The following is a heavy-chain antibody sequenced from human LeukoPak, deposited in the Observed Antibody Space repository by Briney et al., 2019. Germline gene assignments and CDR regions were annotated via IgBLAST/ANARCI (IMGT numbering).Heavy chain of an antibody. CDR1: GYTFTSYG. V-gene: IGHV1-18*01. CDR2: ISSYNGNT. Sequence: ASVKVSCKASGYTFTSYGISWVRQAPGQGLEWMGWISSYNGNTNYAQKLQGRVTMTTDTSTSTAYMELRSLRSDDTAVYCARSSSVTIPGYYFDYWGQGTLVTVSS. CDR3: ARSSSVTIPGYYFDY. J-gene: IGHJ4*02. D-gene: IGHD2-21*01.